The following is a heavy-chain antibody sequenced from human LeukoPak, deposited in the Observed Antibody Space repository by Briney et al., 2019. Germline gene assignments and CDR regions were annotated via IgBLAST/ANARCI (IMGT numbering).Heavy chain of an antibody. Sequence: SETLSLTCTVSGGSISSYYWSWIRQPPGKGLEWIGYIYYSGRTNYNPSLKSRVTISVDTSKNQFSLKLRSVTAADTAVYYCARGLQWELLGAFDILGQGTMVTVSS. CDR2: IYYSGRT. D-gene: IGHD1-26*01. J-gene: IGHJ3*02. CDR3: ARGLQWELLGAFDI. V-gene: IGHV4-59*01. CDR1: GGSISSYY.